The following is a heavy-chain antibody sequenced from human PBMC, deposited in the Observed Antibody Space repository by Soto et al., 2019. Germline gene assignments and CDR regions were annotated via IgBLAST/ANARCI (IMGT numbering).Heavy chain of an antibody. D-gene: IGHD4-17*01. J-gene: IGHJ4*02. V-gene: IGHV4-30-4*01. CDR1: GGSISSGDYY. CDR3: ARIRTTVTTAFDY. Sequence: SETLSLTCTVSGGSISSGDYYWSWIRQPPGKGLEWIGYIYYSGSTYYNPSLKSRVTISVDTSKNQFSLKLSSVTAADTAVYYCARIRTTVTTAFDYWGQGTLVTVSS. CDR2: IYYSGST.